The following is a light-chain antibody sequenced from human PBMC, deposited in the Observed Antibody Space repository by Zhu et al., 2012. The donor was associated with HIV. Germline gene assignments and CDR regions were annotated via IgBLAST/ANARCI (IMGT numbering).Light chain of an antibody. CDR3: QQYNKWPPIT. CDR2: GAS. Sequence: EIVLTQSPGTLSLSPGERATLSCRASQSISSTYLAWYQQKPGQAPRLLIYGASTRATGVPGRFSGSGSGTDFTLTISSPQPEDFAVYYCQQYNKWPPITLGQGTRLEIK. CDR1: QSISSTY. J-gene: IGKJ5*01. V-gene: IGKV3-20*01.